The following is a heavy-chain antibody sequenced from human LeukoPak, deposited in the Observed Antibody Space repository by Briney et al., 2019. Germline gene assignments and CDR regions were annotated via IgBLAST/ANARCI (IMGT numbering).Heavy chain of an antibody. Sequence: GGSLRLSCVVAGFTFSSYEMNWVRQAPGKGLEWVSYISNSGTTIYYADSVKGRFTISRDNAKNSLYLQMNSLRAEDTAVYYGARAPGSSSWHEGGYWGQGTLVTVSS. CDR1: GFTFSSYE. CDR3: ARAPGSSSWHEGGY. CDR2: ISNSGTTI. D-gene: IGHD6-13*01. V-gene: IGHV3-48*03. J-gene: IGHJ4*02.